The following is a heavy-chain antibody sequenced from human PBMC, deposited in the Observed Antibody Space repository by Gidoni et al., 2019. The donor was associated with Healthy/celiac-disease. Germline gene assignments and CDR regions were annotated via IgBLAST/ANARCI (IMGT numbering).Heavy chain of an antibody. Sequence: EVQLVETGGCLIQPGGSLRLPFAASGFTGSSNYMSCVRQAPGKGLEWVSVIYSGGSTYYADSVKGRFTISRDNSKNTLYLQMNSLRAEDTAVYYCARDRGSYYFGGAFDIWGQGTMVTVSS. V-gene: IGHV3-53*02. CDR2: IYSGGST. J-gene: IGHJ3*02. CDR1: GFTGSSNY. CDR3: ARDRGSYYFGGAFDI. D-gene: IGHD1-26*01.